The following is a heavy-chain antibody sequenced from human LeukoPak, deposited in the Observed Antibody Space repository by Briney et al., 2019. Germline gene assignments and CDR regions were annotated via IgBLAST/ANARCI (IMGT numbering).Heavy chain of an antibody. CDR1: GGPISNYY. Sequence: KPSETLSLTCTVSGGPISNYYWSWLRQPPGRGLEWIGYIYNSGHTNYNPSLKSRVTISEDTSKNQLSLKLTSVTAADTAVYYCARAAMTTSRYFQHWGQGTLVSVST. V-gene: IGHV4-59*01. CDR2: IYNSGHT. D-gene: IGHD4-17*01. CDR3: ARAAMTTSRYFQH. J-gene: IGHJ1*01.